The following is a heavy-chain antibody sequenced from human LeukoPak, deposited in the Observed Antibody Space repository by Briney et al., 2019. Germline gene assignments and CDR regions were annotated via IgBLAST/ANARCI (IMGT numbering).Heavy chain of an antibody. D-gene: IGHD3-22*01. CDR3: AKWTSYYYDSSGPNPSWFDP. J-gene: IGHJ5*02. CDR2: ISGSGGST. V-gene: IGHV3-23*01. Sequence: PGGSLRLSCAASGFTLSSYAMSWVRQAPGKGLEWVSAISGSGGSTYYADSVKGRFTISRENSKNTLYLQMNSLRAEDTAVYYCAKWTSYYYDSSGPNPSWFDPWGQGTLVTVSS. CDR1: GFTLSSYA.